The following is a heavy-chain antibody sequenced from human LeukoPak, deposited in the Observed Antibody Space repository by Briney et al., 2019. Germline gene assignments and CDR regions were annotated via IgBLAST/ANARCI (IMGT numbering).Heavy chain of an antibody. D-gene: IGHD6-19*01. CDR3: ARDRASGWYPY. CDR2: ISYDGSNK. CDR1: GFTFSSYA. V-gene: IGHV3-30*04. J-gene: IGHJ4*02. Sequence: PGGSLILSCAASGFTFSSYAMHWVRQAPGKGLEWVAVISYDGSNKYYAASVKGRFTISRDNSKNTLYLQMNSLRAEDTAVYYCARDRASGWYPYWGQGTLVTVSS.